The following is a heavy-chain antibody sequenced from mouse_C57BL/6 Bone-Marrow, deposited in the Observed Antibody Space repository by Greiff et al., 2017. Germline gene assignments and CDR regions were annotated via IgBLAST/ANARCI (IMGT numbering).Heavy chain of an antibody. Sequence: EVKLQESGGGLVQPGGSLKLSCAASGFTFSDYYMYWVRQTPEKRLEWVAYISNGGGSTYYPDTVKGRFTISRDNAKNTLYLQMSRLKSEDTAMYYCARLRGYYGSSYWYFDVWGTGTTVTVSS. CDR2: ISNGGGST. J-gene: IGHJ1*03. V-gene: IGHV5-12*01. D-gene: IGHD1-1*01. CDR1: GFTFSDYY. CDR3: ARLRGYYGSSYWYFDV.